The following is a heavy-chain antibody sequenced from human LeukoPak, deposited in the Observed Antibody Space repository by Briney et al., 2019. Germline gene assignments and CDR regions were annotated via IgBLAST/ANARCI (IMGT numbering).Heavy chain of an antibody. D-gene: IGHD4-17*01. CDR1: GFTFSNSW. CDR3: ARDRAYGTFDY. CDR2: SNADGSEE. Sequence: PGGSLRLSCVDSGFTFSNSWMSWVRQAPGRGLEWVATSNADGSEEFYVESVKGRFTISRNNARNSPFLHMDSLRAEDTAVYYCARDRAYGTFDYWGQGTLVTVSS. V-gene: IGHV3-7*01. J-gene: IGHJ4*02.